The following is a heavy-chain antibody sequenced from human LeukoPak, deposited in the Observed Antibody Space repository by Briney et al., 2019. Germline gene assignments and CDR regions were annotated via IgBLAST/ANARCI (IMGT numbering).Heavy chain of an antibody. CDR2: MNPNSGNT. V-gene: IGHV1-8*01. J-gene: IGHJ4*02. D-gene: IGHD3-16*01. CDR1: GYTFTSYD. CDR3: ARQRSGGGFRFDY. Sequence: ASVKVSCKASGYTFTSYDINWVRQATGQGLEWMGWMNPNSGNTGYAQKFQGRVTMTRNTSINTAYMELSSLRSEDTAIYYCARQRSGGGFRFDYWGQGTLVTVSS.